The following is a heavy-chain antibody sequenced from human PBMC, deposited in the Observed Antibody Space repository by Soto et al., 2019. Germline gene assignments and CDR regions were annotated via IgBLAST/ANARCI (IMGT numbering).Heavy chain of an antibody. CDR1: GGSISSYY. CDR3: ARVRIDSSGYLIDY. CDR2: IYYSGST. D-gene: IGHD3-22*01. J-gene: IGHJ4*02. Sequence: SETLSLTCTVSGGSISSYYWSWIRQPPGKGLEWIGYIYYSGSTNYNPSLKSRVTISVDTSKNQFSLKLSSVTAADTAVYYCARVRIDSSGYLIDYWGQGTLVTVSS. V-gene: IGHV4-59*01.